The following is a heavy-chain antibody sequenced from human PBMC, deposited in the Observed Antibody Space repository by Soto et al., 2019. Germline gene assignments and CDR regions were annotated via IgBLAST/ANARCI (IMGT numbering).Heavy chain of an antibody. D-gene: IGHD7-27*01. CDR3: AQRRGDGYFDL. CDR2: ISGSGGST. J-gene: IGHJ2*01. V-gene: IGHV3-23*01. CDR1: GFTFSSYA. Sequence: EVQLLESGGGLVQPGGSLRLSCAASGFTFSSYAMSWVRQAPGKGLEWVSAISGSGGSTYYADSVKGRFTISRDNSKNTLSLQMNSLRAEDTAIYYCAQRRGDGYFDLWGRGTLVTVSS.